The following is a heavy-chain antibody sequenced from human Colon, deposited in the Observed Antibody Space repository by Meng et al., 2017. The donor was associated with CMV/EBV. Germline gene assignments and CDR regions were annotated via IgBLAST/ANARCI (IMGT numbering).Heavy chain of an antibody. CDR2: IGTVGDT. D-gene: IGHD6-13*01. Sequence: FTFSTYDMHWVRQTTGKGLEWVSAIGTVGDTYYADSVKGRFTISRENAKTSLYLQMNSLKDGDTAVYYCVREIMGAVGGHYYYGVDAWGQGTTVTVSS. CDR1: FTFSTYD. V-gene: IGHV3-13*01. CDR3: VREIMGAVGGHYYYGVDA. J-gene: IGHJ6*02.